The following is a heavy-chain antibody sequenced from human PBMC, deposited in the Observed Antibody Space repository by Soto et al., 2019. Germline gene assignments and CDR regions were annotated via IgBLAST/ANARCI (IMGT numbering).Heavy chain of an antibody. V-gene: IGHV4-59*01. CDR2: IYSSGTT. CDR3: AKIGDSYGSGFDY. J-gene: IGHJ4*02. CDR1: GGSIRSYY. Sequence: PSETLSLTCSVSGGSIRSYYWSWIRQPPGKGLEWIGYIYSSGTTNYNPSLQSRVTISGDTSKKQISLNLRSVTAADTAVYYCAKIGDSYGSGFDYWGQGTLVTVSS. D-gene: IGHD5-18*01.